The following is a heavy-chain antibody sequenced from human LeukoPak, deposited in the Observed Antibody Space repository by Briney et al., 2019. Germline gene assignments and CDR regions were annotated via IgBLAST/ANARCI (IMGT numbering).Heavy chain of an antibody. CDR2: IKQDGSDK. CDR3: ARAEEQRWGYVDY. Sequence: GGSLRLSCAASGFTFSSYWMTWVRQASGKGLEWVANIKQDGSDKYYVDSVKGRFTISRDNAKNSLYLQMNSLRDEDTAVYYCARAEEQRWGYVDYWGQGTLVTVSS. J-gene: IGHJ4*02. CDR1: GFTFSSYW. D-gene: IGHD5-24*01. V-gene: IGHV3-7*04.